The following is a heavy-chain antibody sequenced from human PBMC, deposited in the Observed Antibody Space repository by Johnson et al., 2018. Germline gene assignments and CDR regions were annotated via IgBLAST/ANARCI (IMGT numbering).Heavy chain of an antibody. Sequence: QVQLQQSGPGLVKPSQTXSLTCVISGDSVSSNSAAWNWIRQSPSRGLAWLGRTYYRSKWYHDYAVSVKSRITIKPDTSKNQFSRQMNSVTPEDTAVYYCARDSGLRGPYYYYMDVWGKGTTVTVSS. V-gene: IGHV6-1*01. J-gene: IGHJ6*03. D-gene: IGHD5-12*01. CDR3: ARDSGLRGPYYYYMDV. CDR2: TYYRSKWYH. CDR1: GDSVSSNSAA.